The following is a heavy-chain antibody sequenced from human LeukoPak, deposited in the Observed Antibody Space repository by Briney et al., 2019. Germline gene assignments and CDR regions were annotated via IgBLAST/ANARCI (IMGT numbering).Heavy chain of an antibody. CDR3: ARVPPYYDSSGYQGAFDY. Sequence: SETLSLTCTVSGGSISSYYWSWIRQPAGKGLEWIGRIYTSGSTNYNPSLKSRVTISVDTSKNQFSLKLSSVTAADTAVYYCARVPPYYDSSGYQGAFDYWGQGTLVTVSS. CDR1: GGSISSYY. CDR2: IYTSGST. J-gene: IGHJ4*02. V-gene: IGHV4-4*07. D-gene: IGHD3-22*01.